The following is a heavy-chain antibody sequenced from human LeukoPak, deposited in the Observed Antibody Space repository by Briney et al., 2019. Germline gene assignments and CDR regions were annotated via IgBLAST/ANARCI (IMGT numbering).Heavy chain of an antibody. V-gene: IGHV3-11*01. CDR1: GFTFSDYY. J-gene: IGHJ4*02. D-gene: IGHD1-1*01. Sequence: PGWALRLSCAASGFTFSDYYMSWIRQAPGKGREWVSYISSSGSTIYYADSVKGRFTISRDNAKNSLYLQMNSLRAEDTAVYYCASWNDEGFDYWGQGTLVTVSS. CDR3: ASWNDEGFDY. CDR2: ISSSGSTI.